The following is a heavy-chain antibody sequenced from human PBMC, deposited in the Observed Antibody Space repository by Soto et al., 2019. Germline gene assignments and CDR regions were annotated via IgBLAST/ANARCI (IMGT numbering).Heavy chain of an antibody. CDR2: IIPIFGTA. CDR1: GGTFSSYA. J-gene: IGHJ5*02. V-gene: IGHV1-69*13. Sequence: SVKVSCKASGGTFSSYAISWVRQAPGQGLEWMGGIIPIFGTANYAQKFQGRVTIAADESTSTAYMELSSLRSEDTAVYYCARVGSELHPLNWFDPWGQGTLVTVSS. D-gene: IGHD2-15*01. CDR3: ARVGSELHPLNWFDP.